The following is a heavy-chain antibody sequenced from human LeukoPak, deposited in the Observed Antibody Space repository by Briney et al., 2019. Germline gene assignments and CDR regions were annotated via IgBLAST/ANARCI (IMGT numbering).Heavy chain of an antibody. CDR1: GFTSTNYT. CDR2: ISFNGVHI. D-gene: IGHD2-15*01. Sequence: GASMTLSCVVSGFTSTNYTMHWISHAPARGLEWVAAISFNGVHIYYVGSVRGRFTISRDNSRNTVSLQLTSLRPEDTAVYYCSRPHCTRYSCPWNDAFDIWGQGTMVTVSS. J-gene: IGHJ3*02. V-gene: IGHV3-30-3*01. CDR3: SRPHCTRYSCPWNDAFDI.